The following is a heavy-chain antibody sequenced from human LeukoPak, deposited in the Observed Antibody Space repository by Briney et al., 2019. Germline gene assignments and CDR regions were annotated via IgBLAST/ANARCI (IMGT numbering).Heavy chain of an antibody. CDR2: IHYTGST. CDR3: ARGKYYYDSSGYYQFDP. V-gene: IGHV4-59*01. CDR1: DGSISSYY. J-gene: IGHJ5*02. D-gene: IGHD3-22*01. Sequence: SETLSLTCTVSDGSISSYYWSWIRQPPGKGLEWIGYIHYTGSTNYNPSLKSRVTISVDTSKNQFSVKLSSVTAADTAVYYCARGKYYYDSSGYYQFDPWGQGTPVTVSS.